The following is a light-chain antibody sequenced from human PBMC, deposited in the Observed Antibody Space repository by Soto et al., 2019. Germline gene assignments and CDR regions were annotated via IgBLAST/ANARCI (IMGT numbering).Light chain of an antibody. J-gene: IGLJ3*02. Sequence: QSALTQPASVSGSPGQAITISCTGTSSDVGSYNLVSWYQQHPGKAPKLMIYEVTKRPSGVSNRFSGSKSGNTASLTIFGLQAEDEADYYCCSYAGSGTGVFGGGTQLTVL. CDR2: EVT. CDR1: SSDVGSYNL. V-gene: IGLV2-23*02. CDR3: CSYAGSGTGV.